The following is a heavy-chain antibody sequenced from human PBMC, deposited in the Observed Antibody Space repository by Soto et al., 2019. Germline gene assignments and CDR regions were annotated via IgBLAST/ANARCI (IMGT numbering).Heavy chain of an antibody. CDR3: ARVYYDFWRGAFDI. J-gene: IGHJ3*02. Sequence: GGSLRLSCAASGFAFSSYSMNWVRQAPGKGLEWVSSISSSSSYIYYADSVKGRFTISRDNAKNSLYLQMNSLRAEDTAVYYCARVYYDFWRGAFDIWGQGTMVTVSS. CDR1: GFAFSSYS. D-gene: IGHD3-3*01. V-gene: IGHV3-21*01. CDR2: ISSSSSYI.